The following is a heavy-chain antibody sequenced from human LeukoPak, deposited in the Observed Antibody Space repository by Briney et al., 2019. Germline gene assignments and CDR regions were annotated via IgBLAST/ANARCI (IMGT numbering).Heavy chain of an antibody. CDR2: IIGSGGST. CDR3: AKETGHNHGYWAH. J-gene: IGHJ4*02. V-gene: IGHV3-23*01. D-gene: IGHD5-18*01. CDR1: GFTFSSYA. Sequence: GGSLRLSCAASGFTFSSYAMTWVRQAPGKGLEWVSSIIGSGGSTYYADSVKGRVTISRDNSENTLDLQMNSLRVDDTAVYYCAKETGHNHGYWAHWGQGTLVTVSS.